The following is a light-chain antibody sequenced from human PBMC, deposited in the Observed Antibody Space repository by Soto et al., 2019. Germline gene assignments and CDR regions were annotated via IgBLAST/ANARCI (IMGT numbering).Light chain of an antibody. CDR3: QQYGSAPWT. V-gene: IGKV3-20*01. Sequence: EIVLTQYPGTLSLSPGGRATLSCRATQSVSSRLAWYQQKPGQAPRILIYGASSRATGITDRFSGSGSGTDFTLTISRLEPEDFAVYYCQQYGSAPWTFGPGTKVEIK. CDR2: GAS. J-gene: IGKJ1*01. CDR1: QSVSSR.